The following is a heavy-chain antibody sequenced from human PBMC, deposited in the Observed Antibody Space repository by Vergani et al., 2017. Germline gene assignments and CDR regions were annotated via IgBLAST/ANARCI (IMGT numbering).Heavy chain of an antibody. J-gene: IGHJ5*02. CDR1: GYTFTSYY. Sequence: QVQLVQSGAEVKKPGASVKVSCKASGYTFTSYYMHWVRQAPGQGLEWMGIINPSGGSTSYAQKFQGRVTMTRDTSTSTVYMELSSLRSEDTAVYCCARAPTYAMVRGNWFDPWGQGTLVTVSS. V-gene: IGHV1-46*03. CDR3: ARAPTYAMVRGNWFDP. CDR2: INPSGGST. D-gene: IGHD3-10*01.